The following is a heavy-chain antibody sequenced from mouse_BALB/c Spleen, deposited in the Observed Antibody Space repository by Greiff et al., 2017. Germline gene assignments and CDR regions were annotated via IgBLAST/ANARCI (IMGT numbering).Heavy chain of an antibody. V-gene: IGHV1-20*02. J-gene: IGHJ1*01. CDR2: INPYNGDT. CDR1: GYSFTGYF. D-gene: IGHD1-1*01. Sequence: VQLQQSGPELVKPGASVKISCKASGYSFTGYFMNWVMQSHGKSLEWNGRINPYNGDTFYNQKFKGKATLTVDKSSSTAHMELRSLASEDSAVYYCARCGTTVVDWYFDVWGAGTTVTVSS. CDR3: ARCGTTVVDWYFDV.